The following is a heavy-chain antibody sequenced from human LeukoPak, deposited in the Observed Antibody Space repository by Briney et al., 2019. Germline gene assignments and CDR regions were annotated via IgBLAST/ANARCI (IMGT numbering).Heavy chain of an antibody. CDR1: GYTFTGYY. J-gene: IGHJ3*02. CDR2: INPNSGGT. D-gene: IGHD1-14*01. CDR3: AREPRGPPGGGAFDI. V-gene: IGHV1-2*02. Sequence: ASVKVSCKASGYTFTGYYMHWVRQAPGQGLEWMGWINPNSGGTNYAQKFQGRVTMTRDTSISTAYMELSRLRSDDTAVYYCAREPRGPPGGGAFDIWGQGTMVTVSS.